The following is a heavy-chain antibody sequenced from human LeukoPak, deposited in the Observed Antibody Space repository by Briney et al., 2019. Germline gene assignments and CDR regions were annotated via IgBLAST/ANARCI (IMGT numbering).Heavy chain of an antibody. J-gene: IGHJ6*02. D-gene: IGHD2-2*01. V-gene: IGHV1-2*04. CDR1: GYTFTTSG. CDR3: AREHCSSTSCYSPGYYYYGMDV. Sequence: ASVKVSCQSSGYTFTTSGISWLRQAPGQGLEWMGWINPNSGGTNYAQKFQGWVTMTRDTSISTAYMELSRLRSDDTAVYYCAREHCSSTSCYSPGYYYYGMDVWGQGTTVTVSS. CDR2: INPNSGGT.